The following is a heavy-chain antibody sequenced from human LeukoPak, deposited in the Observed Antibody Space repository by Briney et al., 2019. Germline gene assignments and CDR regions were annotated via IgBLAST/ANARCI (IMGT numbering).Heavy chain of an antibody. D-gene: IGHD6-19*01. Sequence: PSETLSLTCAVYGGSFSGYYWSWIRQPPGKGLEWIEEINHSGSTNYNPSLKSRVTISVDTSKNQFSLKLTSVTAADTAVYFCARERGGSKLTGLYGRDYYYMDVWGKGTTVTVSS. CDR1: GGSFSGYY. CDR3: ARERGGSKLTGLYGRDYYYMDV. V-gene: IGHV4-34*01. CDR2: INHSGST. J-gene: IGHJ6*03.